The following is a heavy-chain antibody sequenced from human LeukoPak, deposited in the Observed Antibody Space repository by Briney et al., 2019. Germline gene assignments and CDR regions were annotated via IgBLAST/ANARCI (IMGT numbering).Heavy chain of an antibody. CDR2: IYSGGTT. CDR1: GFTVSSNY. J-gene: IGHJ4*02. V-gene: IGHV3-66*01. CDR3: ARDSWSVAGLYY. D-gene: IGHD6-19*01. Sequence: TGGPLRLSCAASGFTVSSNYMTWVRQAPGKGLEWVSLIYSGGTTYYADPVKGRFTISRDNSKNTLYLQMNSLRAEDTAVYYCARDSWSVAGLYYWGQGTVVTVSS.